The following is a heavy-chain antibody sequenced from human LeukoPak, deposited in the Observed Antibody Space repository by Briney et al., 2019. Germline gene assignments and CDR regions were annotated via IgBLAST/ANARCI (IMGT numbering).Heavy chain of an antibody. CDR1: GFTVSSNY. CDR3: ARAQRSGYCTD. Sequence: PGGSLRLSCAASGFTVSSNYMSWVRQAPGKGLEWVSVIYSGGSTYCADSVKGRFTISRDNSKNTLYLQMNSLRAEDTAVYYCARAQRSGYCTDWGQGTTVTVSS. V-gene: IGHV3-53*01. D-gene: IGHD2-8*02. J-gene: IGHJ6*02. CDR2: IYSGGST.